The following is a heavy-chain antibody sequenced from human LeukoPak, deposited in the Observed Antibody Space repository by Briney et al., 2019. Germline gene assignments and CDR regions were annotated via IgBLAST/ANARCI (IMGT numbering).Heavy chain of an antibody. Sequence: SETLSLTCTVSGGSISSYYWSWIRQPPGKGLEWIGYIYYSGSTYYNPSLKSRVTISVDTSKNQFSLKLSSVTAADTAVYYCARRLRDYDILTGYGPSYFDYWGQGTLVTVSS. CDR3: ARRLRDYDILTGYGPSYFDY. D-gene: IGHD3-9*01. CDR2: IYYSGST. CDR1: GGSISSYY. V-gene: IGHV4-59*08. J-gene: IGHJ4*02.